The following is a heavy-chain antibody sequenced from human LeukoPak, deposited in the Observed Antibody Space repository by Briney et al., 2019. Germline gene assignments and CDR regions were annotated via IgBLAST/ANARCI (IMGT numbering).Heavy chain of an antibody. D-gene: IGHD3-22*01. J-gene: IGHJ4*02. Sequence: SVKVSCKASGGTFSSYTISWVRQAPGQGLEWMGRIIPILGIANYAQKFQGRVTITADESTSTAYMELSSLRSEDTAVYYCARSYEKYYYDSSGYAAHDYWGQGTLVTVSS. V-gene: IGHV1-69*02. CDR1: GGTFSSYT. CDR2: IIPILGIA. CDR3: ARSYEKYYYDSSGYAAHDY.